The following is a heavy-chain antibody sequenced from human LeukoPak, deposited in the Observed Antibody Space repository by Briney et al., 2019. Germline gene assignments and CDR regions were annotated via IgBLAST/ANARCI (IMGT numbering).Heavy chain of an antibody. CDR3: AKDFCSGGSCYSFDY. V-gene: IGHV3-43*02. D-gene: IGHD2-15*01. J-gene: IGHJ4*02. CDR1: GFTFDDYA. CDR2: VSGDGDST. Sequence: GGSLRLSCAASGFTFDDYAMHWVRQAPGKGLEWVSLVSGDGDSTDYADSVRGRFTISRDNTKNSLYLQMNSLRNEDTALYYCAKDFCSGGSCYSFDYWGQGTLVTVSS.